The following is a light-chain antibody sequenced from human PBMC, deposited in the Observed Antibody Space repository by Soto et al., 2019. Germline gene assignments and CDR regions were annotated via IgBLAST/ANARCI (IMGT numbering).Light chain of an antibody. V-gene: IGKV1-5*01. CDR1: QSISSW. CDR3: QQYNSYSWT. J-gene: IGKJ1*01. Sequence: DIQMTQSPSTLSASVGDRVTITCRASQSISSWLAWYQQKPGKAPKLLIYDAFSLESGVPSRFSDSGSGTEFTLTISSLQPDDFATYYCQQYNSYSWTFGQGTKVEIK. CDR2: DAF.